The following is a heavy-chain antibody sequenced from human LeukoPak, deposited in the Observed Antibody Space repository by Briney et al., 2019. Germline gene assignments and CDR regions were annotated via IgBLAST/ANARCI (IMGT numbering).Heavy chain of an antibody. Sequence: GGSLRLSCAASGFTFSSYSMNWVRQAPGKGLEWVSSISSSSSYIYYADSVKGRFTISRDNAKNTLYLQMNSLRAEDTAVYYCATMVLVIRAFDIWGQGTMVTVSS. CDR1: GFTFSSYS. CDR2: ISSSSSYI. J-gene: IGHJ3*02. V-gene: IGHV3-21*01. D-gene: IGHD3-22*01. CDR3: ATMVLVIRAFDI.